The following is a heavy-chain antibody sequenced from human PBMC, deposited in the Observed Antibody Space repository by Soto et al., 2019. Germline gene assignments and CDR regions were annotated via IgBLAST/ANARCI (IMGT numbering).Heavy chain of an antibody. CDR2: VYPSDSRT. CDR1: GYSFTGYL. CDR3: ARGNVANWFGP. J-gene: IGHJ5*02. V-gene: IGHV5-51*01. Sequence: PGESLKISCEASGYSFTGYLIVWVRQMPGKGLEWMGIVYPSDSRTKYSPSFQGQVTISADTSTSTTYLQWTSLKASDTAIYYCARGNVANWFGPWGQGTLVTVSS.